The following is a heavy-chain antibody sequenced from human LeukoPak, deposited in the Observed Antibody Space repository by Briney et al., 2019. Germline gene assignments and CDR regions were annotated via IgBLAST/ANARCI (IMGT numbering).Heavy chain of an antibody. CDR3: AKDGYFDWLFSY. CDR2: ISYDGSNK. D-gene: IGHD3-9*01. CDR1: GFTFSSYG. J-gene: IGHJ4*02. V-gene: IGHV3-30*18. Sequence: GGSQRLSCAASGFTFSSYGMHWVRQAPGKGLEWVAVISYDGSNKYYADSVKGRFTISRDNSKNTLYLQMNSLRAEDTAVYYCAKDGYFDWLFSYWGQGTLVTVSS.